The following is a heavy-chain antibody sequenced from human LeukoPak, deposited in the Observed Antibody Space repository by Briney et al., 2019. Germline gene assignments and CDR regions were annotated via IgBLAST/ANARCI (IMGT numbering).Heavy chain of an antibody. CDR2: ISSSGTTL. Sequence: GGSLRLSCAASGFTFNSYAMSWVRQAPGKGLEWVSYISSSGTTLYYADSVKGRFTTSRDNAKNSLYLQMNSLRAEDTAVYYCARDYYDSGGYYNLDAFDIWGQGTMVTVSS. J-gene: IGHJ3*02. CDR3: ARDYYDSGGYYNLDAFDI. D-gene: IGHD3-22*01. V-gene: IGHV3-48*03. CDR1: GFTFNSYA.